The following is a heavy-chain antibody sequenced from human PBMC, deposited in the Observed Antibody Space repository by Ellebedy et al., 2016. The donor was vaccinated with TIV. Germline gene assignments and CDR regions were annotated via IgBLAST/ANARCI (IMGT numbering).Heavy chain of an antibody. V-gene: IGHV5-51*01. CDR2: IFPGDSDT. CDR1: GHSFTSYW. J-gene: IGHJ4*02. CDR3: ARLARGGRTTSAAYFDF. D-gene: IGHD2-2*01. Sequence: GGSLRLSCKGSGHSFTSYWIGWVRQMPGKGLEWVGIIFPGDSDTRYSPSFQGQVGISADKSISTAYLQWSSLKASDTAMYYCARLARGGRTTSAAYFDFWGQGTLVTVSS.